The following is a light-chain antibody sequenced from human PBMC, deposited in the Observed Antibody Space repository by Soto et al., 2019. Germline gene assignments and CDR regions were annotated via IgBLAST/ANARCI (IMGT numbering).Light chain of an antibody. V-gene: IGLV2-14*01. CDR1: SSDVGGYNY. CDR3: RSYTSSRTVV. CDR2: EVS. J-gene: IGLJ2*01. Sequence: QSALTQPASVSGSPGQSITISCTGTSSDVGGYNYVSWYQQHPGKVPKLMIYEVSNRPSGVSNRFSGSKSGNTASLTISVLQTEDEADYYCRSYTSSRTVVFGGGTKLTVL.